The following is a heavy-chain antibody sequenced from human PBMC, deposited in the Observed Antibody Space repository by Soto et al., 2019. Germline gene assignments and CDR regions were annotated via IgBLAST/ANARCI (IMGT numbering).Heavy chain of an antibody. D-gene: IGHD2-15*01. J-gene: IGHJ4*02. CDR2: IYYSGST. CDR3: ARGSRVVGHDY. V-gene: IGHV4-61*08. Sequence: SETLSLTCTVSGGSISSGDYYWSWIRQPPGKGLEWIGHIYYSGSTNYNPSLKSRFTISVDTSKNQFSLKLSSVTAADTAVYYCARGSRVVGHDYWGQGTLVTVSS. CDR1: GGSISSGDYY.